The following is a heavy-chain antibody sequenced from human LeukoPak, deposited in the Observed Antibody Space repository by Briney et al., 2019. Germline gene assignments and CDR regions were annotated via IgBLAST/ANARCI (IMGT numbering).Heavy chain of an antibody. J-gene: IGHJ4*02. D-gene: IGHD3-10*01. CDR1: GGSISSSSYY. CDR2: IYYSGST. V-gene: IGHV4-39*07. Sequence: SETLSLTCTVSGGSISSSSYYWGWIRQPPGKGLEWIGSIYYSGSTYYNPSLKSRVTMSVDTSKNQFSLKLSSVTAADTAVYYCARDVVTYYYGSGSYAIDYWGQGTLVTVSS. CDR3: ARDVVTYYYGSGSYAIDY.